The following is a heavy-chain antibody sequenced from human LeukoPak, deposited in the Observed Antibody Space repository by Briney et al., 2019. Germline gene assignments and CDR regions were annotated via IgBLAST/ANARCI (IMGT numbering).Heavy chain of an antibody. CDR2: IYYSGST. D-gene: IGHD1-26*01. V-gene: IGHV4-59*01. Sequence: GSLRLSCAASGFTFSNFWMSWVRQPPGKGLEWIGYIYYSGSTNYNPSLKSRVTISVDTSKNQFSLKLSSVTAADTAVYYCASYSGSYGYWGQGTLVTVSS. J-gene: IGHJ4*02. CDR3: ASYSGSYGY. CDR1: GFTFSNFW.